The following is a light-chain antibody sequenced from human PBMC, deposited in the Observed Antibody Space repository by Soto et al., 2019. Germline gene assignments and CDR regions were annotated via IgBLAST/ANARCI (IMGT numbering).Light chain of an antibody. CDR3: ASLTTTNFV. J-gene: IGLJ1*01. CDR1: SSDVGVYNL. V-gene: IGLV2-14*01. Sequence: QSALTQPASVSGSPGQSITISCTGTSSDVGVYNLVSWYQHLPDKAPKLIISEVTNRPSGVSDRFSGSKSGNTASLTISGLQAEDEADYYCASLTTTNFVFGSGTKVTVL. CDR2: EVT.